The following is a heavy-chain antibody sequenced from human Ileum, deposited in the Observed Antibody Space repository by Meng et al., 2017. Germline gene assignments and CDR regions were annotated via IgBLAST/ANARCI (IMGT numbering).Heavy chain of an antibody. CDR3: TRERSWSDFGYFDD. CDR2: VYYNGVT. V-gene: IGHV4-61*01. J-gene: IGHJ4*02. Sequence: VRPQRSGPGLVRPPETLSLHCTVSGDSVRMSCCYWSWIRQSAGKGLEWIGYVYYNGVTNYNPSLRSRITTSIDTSKNQFSLKLSSVTAADTALYYCTRERSWSDFGYFDDWGRGTLVTVSS. CDR1: GDSVRMSCCY. D-gene: IGHD1-26*01.